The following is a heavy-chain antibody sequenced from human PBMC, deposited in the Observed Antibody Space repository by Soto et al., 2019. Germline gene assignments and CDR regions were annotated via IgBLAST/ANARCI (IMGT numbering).Heavy chain of an antibody. CDR2: TNQDGSEK. V-gene: IGHV3-7*01. CDR1: ESTVSRDW. CDR3: SGGVGDAF. J-gene: IGHJ4*02. Sequence: EVHLVESGGGLVQTGGSLRLSCAISESTVSRDWMNWVRQAPGKGLEWVAHTNQDGSEKYYADSVKGRFTISRDNAKKALYLQMNSLRGGDTAMYYCSGGVGDAFWGQGTLVTVSS. D-gene: IGHD1-26*01.